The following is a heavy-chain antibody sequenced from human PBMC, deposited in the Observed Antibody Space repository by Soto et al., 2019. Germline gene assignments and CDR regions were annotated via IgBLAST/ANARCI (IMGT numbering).Heavy chain of an antibody. J-gene: IGHJ6*02. V-gene: IGHV1-18*01. Sequence: ASVKVSCKASGYTFTSYGISWVRQAPGQGLEWMGWISTYNGDTNYAQTFQGRVTMTTDTSTSTVHIEVRSLRSDDTAVYYCAREVVAPSWYYGTDVWGQGTPVTVSS. D-gene: IGHD5-12*01. CDR3: AREVVAPSWYYGTDV. CDR1: GYTFTSYG. CDR2: ISTYNGDT.